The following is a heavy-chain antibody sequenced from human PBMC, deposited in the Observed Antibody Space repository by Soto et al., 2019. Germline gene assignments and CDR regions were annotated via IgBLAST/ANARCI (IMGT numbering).Heavy chain of an antibody. CDR1: GFTLGSHR. CDR2: IDTDGGGT. CDR3: ATVFDL. Sequence: DVQLVEPGGGLVQPGGSLRVSCAASGFTLGSHRIHWVRQPPGKGLEWVSRIDTDGGGTSYADSVKGRFTISTDNAKNTVYLQMNGLRAEDTAVYYCATVFDLWGQGTLVTVSS. J-gene: IGHJ5*02. V-gene: IGHV3-74*01.